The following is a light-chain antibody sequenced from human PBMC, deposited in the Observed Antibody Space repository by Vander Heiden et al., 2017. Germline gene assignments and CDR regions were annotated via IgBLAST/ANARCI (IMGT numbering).Light chain of an antibody. CDR3: SSYTSGSPHVL. V-gene: IGLV2-14*01. CDR2: DVT. CDR1: SSDVGGYNY. Sequence: QSALTQPASVSGSPGQSITISCTGTSSDVGGYNYVSWYQQQPGKAPKLIIYDVTNRPSGVSNRISGLQAEDEADYYCSSYTSGSPHVLFGGGTKLTVL. J-gene: IGLJ2*01.